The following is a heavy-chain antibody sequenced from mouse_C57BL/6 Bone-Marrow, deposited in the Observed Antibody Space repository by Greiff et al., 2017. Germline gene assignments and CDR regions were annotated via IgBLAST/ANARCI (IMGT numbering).Heavy chain of an antibody. CDR3: ARDYGIHYAMDY. V-gene: IGHV3-6*01. CDR2: ISYDGSN. CDR1: GYSITSGYY. J-gene: IGHJ4*01. Sequence: EVQLQESGPGLVKPSQSLSLTCSVTGYSITSGYYWNWIRQFPGNKLEWMGYISYDGSNNYNPSLKNRISITRDTSKNQFFLKLNSVTTEDTATDYCARDYGIHYAMDYWGQGTSVTVSS. D-gene: IGHD1-1*01.